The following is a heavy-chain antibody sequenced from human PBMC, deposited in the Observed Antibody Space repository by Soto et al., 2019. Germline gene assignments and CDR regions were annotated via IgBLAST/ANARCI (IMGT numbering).Heavy chain of an antibody. Sequence: EVQLLESGGGLVQPGGSLRLSCAASGFTFSSYAMSWVRQAPGKGLEWVSAISGSGGSTYYADSVKGRFTISRDNSKNTLYLQMNSLRAEDTAVYYCANPQIYGSGSYYEDYWGQGTLVTVSS. CDR1: GFTFSSYA. J-gene: IGHJ4*02. CDR3: ANPQIYGSGSYYEDY. V-gene: IGHV3-23*01. CDR2: ISGSGGST. D-gene: IGHD3-10*01.